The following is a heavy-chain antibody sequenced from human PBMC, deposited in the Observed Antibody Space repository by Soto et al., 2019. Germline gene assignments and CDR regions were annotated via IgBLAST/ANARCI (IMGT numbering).Heavy chain of an antibody. Sequence: QVQLVESGGGVVQPGRSLRLSCAASGFTFSSYGMHWVRQAAGKGLEWVAVISYDGTNKYYADSVKGRFTISRDNSKNTLYLQMNSLRAEDTGVYYCAKVRLEDYGGNVWFVPCGQGTLVTVSS. CDR2: ISYDGTNK. V-gene: IGHV3-30*18. J-gene: IGHJ5*02. CDR1: GFTFSSYG. D-gene: IGHD4-17*01. CDR3: AKVRLEDYGGNVWFVP.